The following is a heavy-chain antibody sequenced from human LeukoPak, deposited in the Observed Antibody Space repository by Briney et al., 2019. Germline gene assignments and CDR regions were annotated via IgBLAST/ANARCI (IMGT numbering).Heavy chain of an antibody. CDR1: GYTFNGYY. J-gene: IGHJ3*02. V-gene: IGHV1-2*06. CDR2: INPNSGGT. CDR3: ARDAEYYYDSSGYAQRAFDI. Sequence: GSSVKVSYKASGYTFNGYYMHVVRQAPGQGLECMGRINPNSGGTKHAQKIQDRATITRGTSISTAYIELSRLRSHDTAVYYCARDAEYYYDSSGYAQRAFDIWGQGTMVTVSS. D-gene: IGHD3-22*01.